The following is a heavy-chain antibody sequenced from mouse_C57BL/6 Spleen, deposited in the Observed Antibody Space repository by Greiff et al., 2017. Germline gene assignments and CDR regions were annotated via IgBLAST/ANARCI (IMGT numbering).Heavy chain of an antibody. V-gene: IGHV1-55*01. CDR1: GYTFTSYW. Sequence: QVHVKQPGAELVKPGASVKMSCKASGYTFTSYWITWVKQRPGQGLEWIGDIYPGSGSTNYNEKFKSKATLTVDTSSSTAYMQLSSLTSEDSAVYYCAYYYGSSYLYYLDYWGQGTTLTVSS. D-gene: IGHD1-1*01. J-gene: IGHJ2*01. CDR2: IYPGSGST. CDR3: AYYYGSSYLYYLDY.